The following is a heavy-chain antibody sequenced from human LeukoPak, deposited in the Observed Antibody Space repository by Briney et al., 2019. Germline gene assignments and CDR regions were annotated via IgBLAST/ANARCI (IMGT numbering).Heavy chain of an antibody. J-gene: IGHJ6*03. CDR3: AKPWEWLSDRDYYYMDV. D-gene: IGHD3-3*01. CDR2: ISGSGGST. CDR1: GFTFSSYA. V-gene: IGHV3-23*01. Sequence: PGGSLRLSCAASGFTFSSYAMSWVRQAPGKGLEWVSAISGSGGSTYYADSVKGRFTISRDNSKNTLYLQMNSLRAEDTAVYYCAKPWEWLSDRDYYYMDVWGKGTTVTVSS.